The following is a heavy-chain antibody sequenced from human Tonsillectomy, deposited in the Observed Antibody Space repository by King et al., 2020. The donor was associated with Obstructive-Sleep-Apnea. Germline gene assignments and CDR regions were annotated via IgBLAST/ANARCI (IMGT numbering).Heavy chain of an antibody. V-gene: IGHV4-39*01. Sequence: QLQESGPGLVKPSETLSLTCTVSGGSISSSSYYWGWIRQPPGKGLGWIGSIYYSGSTYYNPSLKSRVTISVDPSKNQFSLKLRSVTAADTAVYYCARRASSDSSRWRTEYFQHWGQGTLVTVSS. D-gene: IGHD6-13*01. J-gene: IGHJ1*01. CDR2: IYYSGST. CDR3: ARRASSDSSRWRTEYFQH. CDR1: GGSISSSSYY.